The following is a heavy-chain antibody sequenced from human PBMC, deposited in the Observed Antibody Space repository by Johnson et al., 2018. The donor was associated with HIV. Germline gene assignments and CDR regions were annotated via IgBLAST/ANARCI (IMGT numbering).Heavy chain of an antibody. CDR3: ARSFGVTTPGAFDI. D-gene: IGHD3-3*01. CDR1: GFTFSSYG. CDR2: ISYDGNKT. J-gene: IGHJ3*02. Sequence: QEQLVESGGGLVQPGGSLRLSCAASGFTFSSYGMHWVRQAPGKGLEWVAVISYDGNKTYYADSVRGLTISRDNSKNTLYLQLSSRRSEDTAVYYCARSFGVTTPGAFDIWGQGTMGTVSS. V-gene: IGHV3-30*03.